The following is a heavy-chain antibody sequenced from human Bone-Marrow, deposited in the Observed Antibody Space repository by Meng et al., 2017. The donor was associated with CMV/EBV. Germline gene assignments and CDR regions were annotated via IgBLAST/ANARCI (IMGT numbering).Heavy chain of an antibody. CDR3: ARGEGYSSSWSDPFDY. D-gene: IGHD6-13*01. J-gene: IGHJ4*02. CDR2: INPNSGGT. CDR1: GYTFTGYY. Sequence: QWRWVRSGAGVKSPGASVKVSCKASGYTFTGYYMHWVRQAPGQGLEWMGGINPNSGGTNYAQKFQGRVTMTRDTSISTAYMELSRLRSDDTAVYYCARGEGYSSSWSDPFDYWGQGTLVTVSS. V-gene: IGHV1-2*02.